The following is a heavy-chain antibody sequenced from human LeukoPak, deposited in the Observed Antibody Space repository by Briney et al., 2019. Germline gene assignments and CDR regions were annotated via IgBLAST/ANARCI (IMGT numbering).Heavy chain of an antibody. J-gene: IGHJ4*02. CDR3: ARDRVGYSSSWYGY. Sequence: GGSLRLSCAASGFTFSSYSMNWVRQAPGKGLEWVSYISSSSSTIYYADSVKGRFTISRDNAKNSLHPQMNSLRAEDTAVYYCARDRVGYSSSWYGYWGQGTLVTVSS. CDR2: ISSSSSTI. D-gene: IGHD6-13*01. CDR1: GFTFSSYS. V-gene: IGHV3-48*01.